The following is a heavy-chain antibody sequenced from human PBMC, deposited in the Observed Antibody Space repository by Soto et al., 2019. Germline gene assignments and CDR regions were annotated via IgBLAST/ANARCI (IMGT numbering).Heavy chain of an antibody. D-gene: IGHD6-6*01. CDR1: GYTFTSYY. CDR3: ARLGWGSSSEEYFDY. V-gene: IGHV1-46*01. Sequence: ASVKVSCKASGYTFTSYYMHWVRQAPGQGLEWMGIINPSGGSTSYAQKFHGRVTMTRDTSTSTVYMELSSLRSEDTAVYYCARLGWGSSSEEYFDYWGQGTLVTVSS. CDR2: INPSGGST. J-gene: IGHJ4*02.